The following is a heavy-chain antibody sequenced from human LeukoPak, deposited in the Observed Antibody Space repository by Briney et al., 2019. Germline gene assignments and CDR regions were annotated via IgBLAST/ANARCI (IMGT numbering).Heavy chain of an antibody. CDR1: GYTLTELS. CDR2: FDPEDGET. V-gene: IGHV1-24*01. CDR3: ARALHDYNPYYFDY. Sequence: ASVKVSCKVSGYTLTELSMHWVRQAPGKGLEWMGGFDPEDGETIYAQKFQGRVTMTEDTSTSTVYMELSSLRSEDTAVYYCARALHDYNPYYFDYWGQGTLVTVSS. J-gene: IGHJ4*02. D-gene: IGHD5-24*01.